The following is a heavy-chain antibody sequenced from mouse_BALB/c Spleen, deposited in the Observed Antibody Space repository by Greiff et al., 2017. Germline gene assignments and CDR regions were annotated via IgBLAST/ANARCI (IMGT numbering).Heavy chain of an antibody. V-gene: IGHV2-9*02. CDR3: ATTTVVAYYAMDY. Sequence: VQLQQSGPGLVAPSQSLSITCTVSGFSLTSSGVHWVRQPPGKGLEWLGVIWAGGSTNYNSALMSRLSISKDNSKSQVFLKMNSLQTDDTAMYYCATTTVVAYYAMDYWGQGTSVTVSS. D-gene: IGHD1-1*01. CDR1: GFSLTSSG. CDR2: IWAGGST. J-gene: IGHJ4*01.